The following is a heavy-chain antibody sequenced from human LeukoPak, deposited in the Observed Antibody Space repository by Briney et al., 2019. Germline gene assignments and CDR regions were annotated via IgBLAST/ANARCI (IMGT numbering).Heavy chain of an antibody. CDR1: GFTFSDYY. V-gene: IGHV3-11*06. J-gene: IGHJ6*04. CDR2: ISSSSSYT. D-gene: IGHD2-15*01. Sequence: GGSLRLSCAASGFTFSDYYMSWIRQAPGKGLERVSYISSSSSYTNYADSVKGRFTISRDNAKNSLYLQMNSLRAEDTAVYYCAREYVVVVAATGVRNYYYGMDVWGKGTTVTVSS. CDR3: AREYVVVVAATGVRNYYYGMDV.